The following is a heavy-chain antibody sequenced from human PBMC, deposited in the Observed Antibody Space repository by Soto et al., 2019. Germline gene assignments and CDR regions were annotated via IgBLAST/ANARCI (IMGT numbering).Heavy chain of an antibody. CDR2: INPTAGRV. D-gene: IGHD3-3*01. CDR1: GYTFKSFY. J-gene: IGHJ5*02. CDR3: ARDFGRHGAVDTTGWFDP. Sequence: QVQLVQSGAEVKKPGASVKVSCTASGYTFKSFYMHWVRQAPGQGLEWIGMINPTAGRVSFAQKFEDRVNLTTDRPTSTVYMELSSLTREDTAVYFCARDFGRHGAVDTTGWFDPWGQGTLVTVSS. V-gene: IGHV1-46*02.